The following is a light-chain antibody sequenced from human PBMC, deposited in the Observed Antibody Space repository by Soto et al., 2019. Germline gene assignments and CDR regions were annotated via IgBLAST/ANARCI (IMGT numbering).Light chain of an antibody. CDR2: AAS. CDR1: QSIDTF. V-gene: IGKV1-39*01. J-gene: IGKJ1*01. Sequence: DIQMTQSPSSLSASVGDRVTITCRASQSIDTFLNWYQQKPGKAPKFLLSAASSLQSGVPLRFTASGSGTDFTLTISSLEPEDFATYYCQQRYSTPPTFGQGTEVEIK. CDR3: QQRYSTPPT.